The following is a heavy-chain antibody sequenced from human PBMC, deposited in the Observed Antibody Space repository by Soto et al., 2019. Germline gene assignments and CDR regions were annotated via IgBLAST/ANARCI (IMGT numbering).Heavy chain of an antibody. V-gene: IGHV3-23*01. CDR3: AKVYFFAVGANDY. Sequence: EVQLLESGGDLAQPGGSLRLSCEASGLTFNNYAMTWVRQAPGKGLEWVSGISGSGGVTYYADSVKGRFTISRDNSKNTVYLEMNSLRAEDTAVYYCAKVYFFAVGANDYWGQGTPVTVSS. CDR1: GLTFNNYA. D-gene: IGHD3-10*01. CDR2: ISGSGGVT. J-gene: IGHJ4*02.